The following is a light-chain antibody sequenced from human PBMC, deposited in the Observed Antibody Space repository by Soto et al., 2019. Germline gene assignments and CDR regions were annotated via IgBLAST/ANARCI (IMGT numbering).Light chain of an antibody. CDR2: GAS. V-gene: IGKV3-20*01. CDR3: QQYGSSLWT. J-gene: IGKJ1*01. CDR1: QSVSSSF. Sequence: EIMLTQSPGTLSLSPGERATLSCRASQSVSSSFLAWYQQKPGQAPRLLIYGASSMATGIPDRFSGSGSGTDFTLTISRLEPEDFAMYLCQQYGSSLWTFGQGTKVEIK.